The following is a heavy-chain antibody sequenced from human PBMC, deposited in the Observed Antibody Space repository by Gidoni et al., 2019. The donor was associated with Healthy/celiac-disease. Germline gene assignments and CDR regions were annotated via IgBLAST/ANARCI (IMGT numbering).Heavy chain of an antibody. CDR2: IYYSGST. CDR1: GSISSGVYY. D-gene: IGHD2-21*01. CDR3: SSVVGFDY. V-gene: IGHV4-31*02. J-gene: IGHJ4*02. Sequence: GSISSGVYYWSWIRQHPGKGLEWIGYIYYSGSTYYNPSLKSRVTISVDTSKNQFSLKLSSVTAAYKAVYYCSSVVGFDYWGQGTLVTASS.